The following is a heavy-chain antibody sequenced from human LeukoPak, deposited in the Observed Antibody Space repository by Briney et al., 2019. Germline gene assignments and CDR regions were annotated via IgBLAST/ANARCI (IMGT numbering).Heavy chain of an antibody. D-gene: IGHD2-2*01. Sequence: GGSLRLSCAASGFTFSSYSMNWVRQAPGKGLEWVSSISSSSSYIYYADSVKGRFTISRDNGQNSLYLQMNSLRAEDTAVYYCARREPQGCSGTSCFAGPVDHWGQGTLVTVSS. CDR1: GFTFSSYS. CDR2: ISSSSSYI. V-gene: IGHV3-21*01. CDR3: ARREPQGCSGTSCFAGPVDH. J-gene: IGHJ4*02.